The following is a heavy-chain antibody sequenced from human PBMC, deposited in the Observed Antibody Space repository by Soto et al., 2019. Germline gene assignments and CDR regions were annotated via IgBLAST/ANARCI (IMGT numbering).Heavy chain of an antibody. Sequence: GGSLRLSCAASGFTFSDYYMSWIRQAPGTGLEWVSYISSSGSTIYYADSVKGRFTISRDNAKNSLYLQMNSLRAEDTAVYYCARAGYCSGGSYSPGRYYYYYGMDVWGQGTTVTVS. CDR1: GFTFSDYY. CDR3: ARAGYCSGGSYSPGRYYYYYGMDV. J-gene: IGHJ6*02. V-gene: IGHV3-11*01. CDR2: ISSSGSTI. D-gene: IGHD2-15*01.